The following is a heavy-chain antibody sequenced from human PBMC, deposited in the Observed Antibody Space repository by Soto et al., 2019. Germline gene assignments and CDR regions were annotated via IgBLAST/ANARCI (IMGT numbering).Heavy chain of an antibody. CDR1: GFTFSNYA. CDR3: AKSRVGANDGLDF. CDR2: ITSTGGNT. D-gene: IGHD1-26*01. V-gene: IGHV3-23*01. Sequence: HPGGSLRLSCAASGFTFSNYAMSWVRQAPGKGLEWVSVITSTGGNTYYADSVKGRFTISRDNSKNTLYLQMSNLRAEDTAVYYCAKSRVGANDGLDFWGQGTMVTVSS. J-gene: IGHJ3*01.